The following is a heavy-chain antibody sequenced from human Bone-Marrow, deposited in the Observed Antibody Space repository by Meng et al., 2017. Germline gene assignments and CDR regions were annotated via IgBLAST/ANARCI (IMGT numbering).Heavy chain of an antibody. D-gene: IGHD2-21*01. CDR3: RLAYCMGDCVDY. CDR1: GGSFSAYD. CDR2: INHSGST. J-gene: IGHJ4*02. Sequence: QVQVQQWGAGLLKPSETLSLTCAFYGGSFSAYDWSWIRQPPGKGLEWLGQINHSGSTNDNPSLKSRVTISIDTSRNQLSLKLSSVTAADTGVYYCRLAYCMGDCVDYWGQGTLVTVSS. V-gene: IGHV4-34*01.